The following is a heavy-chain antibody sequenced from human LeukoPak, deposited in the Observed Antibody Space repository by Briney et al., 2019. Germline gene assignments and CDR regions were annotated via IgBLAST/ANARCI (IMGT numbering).Heavy chain of an antibody. CDR2: ISSSSSTI. V-gene: IGHV3-48*01. CDR1: GFTFSSYS. D-gene: IGHD3-10*01. Sequence: GGSLRLSCAASGFTFSSYSMNWVRQAPGKGLEWVSYISSSSSTIYYADSVKGRFTISRDNAKNSLYLQMNSLRAEDTAVYYCARRPYYYESGSYHGMDVWGQGTTVTVSS. CDR3: ARRPYYYESGSYHGMDV. J-gene: IGHJ6*02.